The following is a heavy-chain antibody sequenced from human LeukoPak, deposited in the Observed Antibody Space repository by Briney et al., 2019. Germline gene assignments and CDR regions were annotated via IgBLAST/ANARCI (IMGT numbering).Heavy chain of an antibody. Sequence: KSSETLSLTCSVSGDSISNGHYYWGWIRQPPGKGLEWLATNSSRGSTFYNPSLKSRVTISVDTSKNQISLNLSSVTASDTSLYYCARLNPLEHLFSFYFDSWGQGILATVAS. CDR1: GDSISNGHYY. CDR3: ARLNPLEHLFSFYFDS. D-gene: IGHD3-3*01. J-gene: IGHJ4*02. V-gene: IGHV4-39*01. CDR2: NSSRGST.